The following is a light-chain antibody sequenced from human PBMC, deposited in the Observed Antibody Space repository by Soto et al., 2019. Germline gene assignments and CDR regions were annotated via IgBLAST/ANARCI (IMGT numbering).Light chain of an antibody. CDR3: QSYDSSLSGSV. CDR1: SSNIGAPYD. CDR2: GNG. J-gene: IGLJ1*01. V-gene: IGLV1-40*01. Sequence: QSVLTQPPSVSGAPGQRVTISCTGSSSNIGAPYDVHWYQQLPGTGPKLLIYGNGNRPSGVHDRFSGSKSGSSASLAISGVQAEDEGDYYCQSYDSSLSGSVFGAGTKVTVL.